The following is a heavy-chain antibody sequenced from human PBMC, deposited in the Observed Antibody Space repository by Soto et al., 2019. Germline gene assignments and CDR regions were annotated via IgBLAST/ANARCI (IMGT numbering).Heavy chain of an antibody. CDR2: IYVGDSET. D-gene: IGHD2-15*01. V-gene: IGHV5-51*01. CDR1: GNSFTNHW. J-gene: IGHJ4*02. Sequence: GESLKISCKGSGNSFTNHWIGGVRQMPGKGLEWMGIIYVGDSETRYRPPFQGQVTISAGKSISTDYLQWSSLKASDAAMYYCASQYCSSSSCYFDYWGQGTLVTVSS. CDR3: ASQYCSSSSCYFDY.